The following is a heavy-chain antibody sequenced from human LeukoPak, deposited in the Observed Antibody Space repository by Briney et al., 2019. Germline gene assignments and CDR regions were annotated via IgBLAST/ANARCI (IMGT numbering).Heavy chain of an antibody. D-gene: IGHD6-13*01. J-gene: IGHJ4*02. CDR2: IYGADAA. Sequence: GGSLRLSCAASGFNVSSKYMTWIRQAPGKGLEWVSLIYGADAAYYAESVRGRFMISRDNLKNTLFLQMNSLRVEDTAVYYCVSSTGQQFIPYDYWGQGTHVTVSS. CDR1: GFNVSSKY. CDR3: VSSTGQQFIPYDY. V-gene: IGHV3-66*02.